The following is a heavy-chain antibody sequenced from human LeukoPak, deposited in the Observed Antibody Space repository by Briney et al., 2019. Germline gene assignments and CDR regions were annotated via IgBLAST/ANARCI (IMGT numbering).Heavy chain of an antibody. D-gene: IGHD5-12*01. V-gene: IGHV4-38-2*02. Sequence: PSETLSLTCSVSGYSITSTSFWAWIRQTPGKGLEWIGSINHLGSAYYNPSLESRVTISVDTSKNHFSLNLKSVTAADTAVYYCAREEGSSGYDDFWGQGTLVTVSS. CDR3: AREEGSSGYDDF. J-gene: IGHJ4*02. CDR1: GYSITSTSF. CDR2: INHLGSA.